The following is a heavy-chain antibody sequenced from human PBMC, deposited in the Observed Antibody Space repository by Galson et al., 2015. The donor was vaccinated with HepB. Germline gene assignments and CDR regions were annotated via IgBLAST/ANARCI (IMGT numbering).Heavy chain of an antibody. CDR3: AKDIEGRGSWYNGDAFDV. J-gene: IGHJ3*01. CDR1: RFSFDDYA. D-gene: IGHD6-13*01. V-gene: IGHV3-9*01. Sequence: SLRLSCAASRFSFDDYAMHWVRQALGKGLEWVSGISWNSGSIDYADSVKGRFTISRDNAKNFLYLQMNSLRAEDTALYYCAKDIEGRGSWYNGDAFDVWGQGTMVTVSS. CDR2: ISWNSGSI.